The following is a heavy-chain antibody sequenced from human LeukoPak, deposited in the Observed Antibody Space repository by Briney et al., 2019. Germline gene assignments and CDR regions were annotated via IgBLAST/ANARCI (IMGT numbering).Heavy chain of an antibody. J-gene: IGHJ4*02. D-gene: IGHD6-19*01. CDR2: ISSSSSYI. CDR3: ARPHDSGWSDY. V-gene: IGHV3-21*01. Sequence: GGSLRLSCAASGFTFSSYSMNWVRQAPGKGLEWVSSISSSSSYIYYADSVKGRFTISRDNAKNSLYLQMNSLRAEDTAVYYCARPHDSGWSDYWGQGTLVTVSS. CDR1: GFTFSSYS.